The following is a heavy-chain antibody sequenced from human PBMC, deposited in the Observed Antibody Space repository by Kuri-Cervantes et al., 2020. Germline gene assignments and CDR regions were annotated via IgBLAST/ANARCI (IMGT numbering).Heavy chain of an antibody. J-gene: IGHJ4*02. CDR3: TTIFYYDRSDPFDF. D-gene: IGHD3-22*01. CDR1: GFRFNSYG. V-gene: IGHV3-15*01. Sequence: GGSLRLSCVASGFRFNSYGMHWVRQAPGKGLEWVGRIKSETNGGTTDYAAPVKGRFTISRDDSENTLYLQMNRLKTDDTAVYYCTTIFYYDRSDPFDFWGQGTLDRLL. CDR2: IKSETNGGTT.